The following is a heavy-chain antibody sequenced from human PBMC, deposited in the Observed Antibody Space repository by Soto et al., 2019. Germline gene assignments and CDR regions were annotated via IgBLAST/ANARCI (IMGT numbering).Heavy chain of an antibody. CDR1: GGSISSFS. V-gene: IGHV4-59*01. D-gene: IGHD2-2*01. CDR3: ARVGVPAAHYFDY. CDR2: VYYSGNT. J-gene: IGHJ4*02. Sequence: LSLTCTVSGGSISSFSWSWIRQPPGKGLEYIGNVYYSGNTNYNPSLKSRVIVSVDTSKNQFSLRLSSVTAADTAVYYCARVGVPAAHYFDYWGQGTLVTVSS.